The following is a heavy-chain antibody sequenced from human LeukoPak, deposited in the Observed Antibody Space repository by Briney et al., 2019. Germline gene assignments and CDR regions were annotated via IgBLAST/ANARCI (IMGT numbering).Heavy chain of an antibody. V-gene: IGHV3-48*01. D-gene: IGHD2-2*01. J-gene: IGHJ6*04. CDR3: AGDEGYCSRTSGYGAPKGMDA. CDR1: GFTFSTYS. Sequence: PGGSLRLSCAASGFTFSTYSMNWVRQAPGKGLEWVSYISGTSSLIYYADSVKGRFTISRDNSKNTLYLQMNSLRAEDTAVYYCAGDEGYCSRTSGYGAPKGMDAWGNGPASMVSS. CDR2: ISGTSSLI.